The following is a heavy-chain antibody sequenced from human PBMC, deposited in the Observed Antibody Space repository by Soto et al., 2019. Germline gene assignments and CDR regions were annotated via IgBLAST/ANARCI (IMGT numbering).Heavy chain of an antibody. Sequence: PSEILSLACTVSGGSISSGGYYWSWIRQHPGKGLEWIGYIYYSGSTYYNPSLKSRVTISVDTSKNQFSLKLSSVTAADTAVYYCARGTYSGWFDYWGQGTLVTVSS. J-gene: IGHJ5*01. D-gene: IGHD1-26*01. CDR2: IYYSGST. V-gene: IGHV4-31*03. CDR3: ARGTYSGWFDY. CDR1: GGSISSGGYY.